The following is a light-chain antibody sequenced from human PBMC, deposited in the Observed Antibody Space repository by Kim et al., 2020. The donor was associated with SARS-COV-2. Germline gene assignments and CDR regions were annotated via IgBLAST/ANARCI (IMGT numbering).Light chain of an antibody. CDR2: RTS. Sequence: PGERAPVPGRASQSMPSTSLGWYQHKPCQAPRLLVYRTSNRFPGVPDRFSGGGSGTDFTLTISRLEPEDFAVYYCLKCGSSPWTFGQGTKVDIK. CDR1: QSMPSTS. V-gene: IGKV3-20*01. CDR3: LKCGSSPWT. J-gene: IGKJ1*01.